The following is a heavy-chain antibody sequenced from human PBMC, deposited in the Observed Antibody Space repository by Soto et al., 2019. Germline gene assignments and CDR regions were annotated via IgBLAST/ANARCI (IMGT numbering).Heavy chain of an antibody. Sequence: GGSLRLSCAASGFTFSSYGMHWVRQAPGKGLEWVAVISGSGGSTYYADSVKGRFTISRDNSKNTLYLQMNSLRAEDTAVYYCAKDQAVRTTVTDYWGQGTLVTVSS. V-gene: IGHV3-23*01. CDR3: AKDQAVRTTVTDY. CDR2: ISGSGGST. J-gene: IGHJ4*02. D-gene: IGHD4-4*01. CDR1: GFTFSSYG.